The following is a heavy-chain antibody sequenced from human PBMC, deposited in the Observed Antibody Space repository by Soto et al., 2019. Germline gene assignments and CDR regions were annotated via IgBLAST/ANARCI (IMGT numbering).Heavy chain of an antibody. CDR1: GFTFSSYA. Sequence: GGSLRLSCAASGFTFSSYAMSWVRQAPGKGLEWVSAISGSGGSTYYADSVKGRFTISRDNSKNTLYLQMNSLRAEDTAVYYCAKRWYYYGSGSPLDDAFDIWGQGTMVTVSS. CDR3: AKRWYYYGSGSPLDDAFDI. D-gene: IGHD3-10*01. V-gene: IGHV3-23*01. J-gene: IGHJ3*02. CDR2: ISGSGGST.